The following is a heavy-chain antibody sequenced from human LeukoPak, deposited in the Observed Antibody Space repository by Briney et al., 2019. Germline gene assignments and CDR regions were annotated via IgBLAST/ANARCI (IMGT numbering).Heavy chain of an antibody. CDR2: INHSGST. Sequence: SETLSLTCAVYGGSFSGYYWSWIRQPPGKGLEWIGEINHSGSTNYNPSLKSRVTISVDTSKNQFSLKLSSVTAADTAVYYCAISNYYDSTKVNWGQGTLVTVSS. CDR3: AISNYYDSTKVN. CDR1: GGSFSGYY. J-gene: IGHJ4*02. D-gene: IGHD3-22*01. V-gene: IGHV4-34*01.